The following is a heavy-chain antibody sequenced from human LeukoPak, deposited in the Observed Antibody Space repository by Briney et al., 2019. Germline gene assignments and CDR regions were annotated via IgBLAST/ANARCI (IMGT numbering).Heavy chain of an antibody. V-gene: IGHV7-4-1*02. CDR1: GYTFTSSA. Sequence: EASVKVSCKASGYTFTSSAMNWVRQAPGQGLEWMGWINTDTGNPTYAQGFTGRFVFSLDTSVSTAYLQISSLNAEDTAVYYCARQGPGYCGTTSCYGVDYWGQGTLVTVSS. D-gene: IGHD2-2*01. CDR2: INTDTGNP. J-gene: IGHJ4*02. CDR3: ARQGPGYCGTTSCYGVDY.